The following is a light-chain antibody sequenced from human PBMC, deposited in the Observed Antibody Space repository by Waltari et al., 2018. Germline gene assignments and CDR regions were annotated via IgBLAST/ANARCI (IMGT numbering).Light chain of an antibody. J-gene: IGKJ3*01. V-gene: IGKV1-27*01. CDR2: AAS. CDR1: QDISNY. Sequence: DIQMTQSPSSLSASVGDRVTITCRASQDISNYLAWYQQKPGKVPKLLISAASTLQSGVPSRFSGRGSGTDFTLTISSLQPEDVAIYYCQKYYRAPFTFGPGTKVHIK. CDR3: QKYYRAPFT.